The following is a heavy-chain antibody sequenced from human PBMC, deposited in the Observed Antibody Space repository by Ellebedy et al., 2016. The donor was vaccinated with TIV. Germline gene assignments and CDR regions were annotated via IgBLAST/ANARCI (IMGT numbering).Heavy chain of an antibody. CDR3: AKDYSLRENYFDY. J-gene: IGHJ4*02. V-gene: IGHV3-30*18. Sequence: GGSLRLSXAASGFTFSSYGMHWVRQAPGKGLEWVAVISYDGSNKYYADSVKGRFTISRDNSKNTLYLQMNSLRAEDTAVYYCAKDYSLRENYFDYWGQGTLVTVSS. CDR2: ISYDGSNK. D-gene: IGHD4-11*01. CDR1: GFTFSSYG.